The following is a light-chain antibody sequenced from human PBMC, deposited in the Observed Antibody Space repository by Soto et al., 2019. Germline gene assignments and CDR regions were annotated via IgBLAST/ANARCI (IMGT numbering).Light chain of an antibody. Sequence: EIVLTQSPATLSLSPGERATLSCRASQSVSSYLAWYQQKPGQAPRLLIYDASNRATGIPARFSGSGAGTNFTLTISSQETEDFAVYYCQQHSNWPPYTFGDGTKLEIK. CDR2: DAS. CDR3: QQHSNWPPYT. CDR1: QSVSSY. J-gene: IGKJ2*01. V-gene: IGKV3-11*01.